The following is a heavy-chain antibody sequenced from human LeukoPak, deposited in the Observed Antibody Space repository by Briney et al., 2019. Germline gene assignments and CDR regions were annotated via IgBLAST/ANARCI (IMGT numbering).Heavy chain of an antibody. J-gene: IGHJ4*02. Sequence: GGSLRLSWAAAGFIFRNYWMGWVRQAPGKGLEWVANINEEGSEKYYVDSVKGRFTISRDNAKNSLYLQMNILRAEDTAVFYCWIGPGHCGQGTLVTVST. D-gene: IGHD2-2*03. CDR1: GFIFRNYW. V-gene: IGHV3-7*01. CDR3: WIGPGH. CDR2: INEEGSEK.